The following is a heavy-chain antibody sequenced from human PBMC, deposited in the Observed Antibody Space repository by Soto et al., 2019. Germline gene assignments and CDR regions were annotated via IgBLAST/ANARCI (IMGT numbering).Heavy chain of an antibody. CDR1: GFTFSDYY. CDR3: ARLPREYSGYNYYYYMDV. V-gene: IGHV3-11*01. CDR2: ISSSGSTI. Sequence: GGSLRLSCAASGFTFSDYYMSWIRQAPGKGLEWVSYISSSGSTIYYADSVKGRFTISRDNAKNSLYLQMNSLRAEDTAVYYCARLPREYSGYNYYYYMDVWGKGTTVTVSS. D-gene: IGHD5-12*01. J-gene: IGHJ6*03.